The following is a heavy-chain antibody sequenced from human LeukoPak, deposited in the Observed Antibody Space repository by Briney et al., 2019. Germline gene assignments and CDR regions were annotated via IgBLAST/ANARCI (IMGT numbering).Heavy chain of an antibody. V-gene: IGHV5-10-1*01. Sequence: GESLKISCKGSGYSFTSYWISWVRQMPGKGLXXXXXIDPSDSYTNYSPSFQGHVTISADKSISTAYLQWSSLKASDTAMYYCARHGAAAGTEYGMDVWGKGTTVTVSS. J-gene: IGHJ6*04. CDR1: GYSFTSYW. CDR2: IDPSDSYT. D-gene: IGHD6-13*01. CDR3: ARHGAAAGTEYGMDV.